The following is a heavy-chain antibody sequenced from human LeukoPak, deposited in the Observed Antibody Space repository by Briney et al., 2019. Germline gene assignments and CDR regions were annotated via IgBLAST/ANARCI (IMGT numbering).Heavy chain of an antibody. D-gene: IGHD3-9*01. CDR3: ARDRIRDFVYGMDV. CDR1: GFTFSSYA. Sequence: GGSLRLSCAASGFTFSSYAMHWVRQAPGKGLEWVAVISYDGSNKYYADSVKGRFTISRDNSKNTLYLQMNSLRAEDTAVYFRARDRIRDFVYGMDVWGQGTTVTVSS. CDR2: ISYDGSNK. V-gene: IGHV3-30-3*01. J-gene: IGHJ6*02.